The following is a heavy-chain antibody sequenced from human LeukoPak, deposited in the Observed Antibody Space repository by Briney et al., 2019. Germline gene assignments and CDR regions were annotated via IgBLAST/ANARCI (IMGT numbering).Heavy chain of an antibody. CDR2: ISGSGDTT. D-gene: IGHD3-16*02. CDR1: GFTFSDYH. Sequence: GGSLRLSCAASGFTFSDYHMNWVRQAPGKGLEWVSAISGSGDTTYYADPVKGRFTISRDNSKNTLYLQMNSLRAEDTAVYYCAKTYYDYIWGSYRSYFFDYWGQGTLVTVSS. CDR3: AKTYYDYIWGSYRSYFFDY. V-gene: IGHV3-23*01. J-gene: IGHJ4*02.